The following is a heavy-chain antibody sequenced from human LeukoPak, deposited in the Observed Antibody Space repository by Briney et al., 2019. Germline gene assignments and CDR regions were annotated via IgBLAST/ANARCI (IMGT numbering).Heavy chain of an antibody. D-gene: IGHD2-15*01. CDR2: ISGSGGSA. Sequence: GGSLRLSCAASGFTFSSYAMSWVRQAPGKGLEWVSAISGSGGSAYYADSVKGRFTISRDNSKNTLYLQMNSLRAEDTAVYYCAKDEWRYCSGGSCQDYWGQGTLVTVSS. J-gene: IGHJ4*02. CDR3: AKDEWRYCSGGSCQDY. V-gene: IGHV3-23*01. CDR1: GFTFSSYA.